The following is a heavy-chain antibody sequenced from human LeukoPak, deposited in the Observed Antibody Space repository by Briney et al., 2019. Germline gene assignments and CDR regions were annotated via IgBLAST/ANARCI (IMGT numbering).Heavy chain of an antibody. D-gene: IGHD6-13*01. CDR3: ATDASSSWSEYFQH. CDR1: GYTLTELS. CDR2: FDPEDGET. V-gene: IGHV1-24*01. Sequence: VASVKVSCKVSGYTLTELSMHWVRQAPGKGLEWMGGFDPEDGETIYAQKFQGRVTMTEDTSTDTAYMELSSLRSEDTAVYYCATDASSSWSEYFQHWGQGTLVTVSS. J-gene: IGHJ1*01.